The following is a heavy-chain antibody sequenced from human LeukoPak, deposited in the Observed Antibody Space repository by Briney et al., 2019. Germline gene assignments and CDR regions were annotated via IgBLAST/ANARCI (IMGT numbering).Heavy chain of an antibody. D-gene: IGHD3-9*01. J-gene: IGHJ4*02. Sequence: QTGGSLRLSCAASGFTFSSYGMHWVRQAPGKGLEWVAFIRYDGSNKYYADSVKGRFTISRDNSKNTLYLEMNSLRAEDTAVYYCARGGGVRGFFDWFLDWGQGILVTVSS. CDR2: IRYDGSNK. CDR1: GFTFSSYG. CDR3: ARGGGVRGFFDWFLD. V-gene: IGHV3-30*02.